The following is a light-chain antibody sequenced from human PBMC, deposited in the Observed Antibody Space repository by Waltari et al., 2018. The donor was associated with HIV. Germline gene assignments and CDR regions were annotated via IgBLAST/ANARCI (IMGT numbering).Light chain of an antibody. CDR2: SAS. J-gene: IGKJ4*01. CDR1: PSIITN. Sequence: IVMTQSPATLSVSPGETATLSCSHSPSIITNLARYQQKPGQAPGLLIYSASTRATGISSRFSGSGSGTVFTLTISSLQSEDFAVYYCQQYNDWTPLTFGGGTKVEMK. V-gene: IGKV3-15*01. CDR3: QQYNDWTPLT.